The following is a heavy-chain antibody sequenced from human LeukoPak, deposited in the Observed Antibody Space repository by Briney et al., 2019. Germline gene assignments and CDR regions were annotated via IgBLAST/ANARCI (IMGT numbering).Heavy chain of an antibody. V-gene: IGHV3-7*01. CDR2: INQDGSEK. CDR3: AMMGRQQLATLDY. J-gene: IGHJ4*02. Sequence: GGSLRLSCAASGFTFSTYWMSWVRQAPGKGLEWVANINQDGSEKYYVDSVKSRFTISRDNAKNSLYLQMNSLRAEDTAIYYCAMMGRQQLATLDYWGQGTLVTVSS. D-gene: IGHD6-13*01. CDR1: GFTFSTYW.